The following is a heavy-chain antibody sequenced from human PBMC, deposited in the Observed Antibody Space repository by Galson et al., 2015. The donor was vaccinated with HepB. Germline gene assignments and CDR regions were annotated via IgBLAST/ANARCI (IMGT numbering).Heavy chain of an antibody. CDR3: AKDLAMVAAVQGDY. V-gene: IGHV3-30*18. CDR1: ESTFSSYG. CDR2: ISYDGSNK. Sequence: SLRLSCAASESTFSSYGMHWVRQAPGKGLEWVAVISYDGSNKYYADSVKGRFTISRDNSKNTLYLQMNSLRAEDTAVYYCAKDLAMVAAVQGDYWGQGTLVTVSS. D-gene: IGHD2-15*01. J-gene: IGHJ4*02.